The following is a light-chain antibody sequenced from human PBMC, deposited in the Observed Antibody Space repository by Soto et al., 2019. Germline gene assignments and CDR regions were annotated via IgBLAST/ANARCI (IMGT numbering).Light chain of an antibody. CDR2: AAS. J-gene: IGKJ2*01. CDR3: QHLNDYRYS. V-gene: IGKV1-9*01. CDR1: QAISSS. Sequence: DIQLPQSPSFLSASVGDRVTITCRASQAISSSLAWYQHNPGKAPKLLIYAASTLQNGVPSSFSGSGSGTEFPLTISSLQPEDFATYYCQHLNDYRYSFGQGTKVEIK.